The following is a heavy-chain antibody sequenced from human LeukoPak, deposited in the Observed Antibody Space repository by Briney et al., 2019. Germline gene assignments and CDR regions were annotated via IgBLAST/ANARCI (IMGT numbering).Heavy chain of an antibody. J-gene: IGHJ4*02. V-gene: IGHV1-2*06. D-gene: IGHD3-22*01. CDR1: GYTFTGYY. CDR3: ARDGRYYYDSSGNN. Sequence: ASVKVSCKASGYTFTGYYMHWVRQAPGQGLEWMGRINPNSGGTNYAQKFQGRVTITRDTSISTAYMELSRLRSDDTAVYYCARDGRYYYDSSGNNWGQGTLVTVSS. CDR2: INPNSGGT.